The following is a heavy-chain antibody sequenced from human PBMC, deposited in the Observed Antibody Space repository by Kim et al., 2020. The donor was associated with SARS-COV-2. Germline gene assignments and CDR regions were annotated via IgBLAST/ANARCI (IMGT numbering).Heavy chain of an antibody. CDR1: GFTFSSYA. V-gene: IGHV3-23*01. D-gene: IGHD6-19*01. J-gene: IGHJ6*02. CDR2: ISGSGGST. CDR3: AKSGRGQWLAQAHYYGMDV. Sequence: GGSLRLSCAASGFTFSSYAMSWVRQAPGKGLEWVSAISGSGGSTYYADSVKGRFTISRDNSKNTLYLQMNSLRAEDTAVYYCAKSGRGQWLAQAHYYGMDVWGQGTTVTVSS.